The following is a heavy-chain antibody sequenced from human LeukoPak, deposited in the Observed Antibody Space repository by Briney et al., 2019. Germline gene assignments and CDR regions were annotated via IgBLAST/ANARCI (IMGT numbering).Heavy chain of an antibody. D-gene: IGHD2-2*02. CDR2: IKQDGSEK. CDR3: AREEGYCSSTSCYRRSYYFDY. V-gene: IGHV3-7*01. CDR1: GFTFSSYW. Sequence: GGSLRLSCAASGFTFSSYWMSWVRQAPGKGLEWVANIKQDGSEKYYVDSVEGRFTISRDNAKNSLYLQMNSLRAEDTAVYYCAREEGYCSSTSCYRRSYYFDYWGQGTLVTVSS. J-gene: IGHJ4*02.